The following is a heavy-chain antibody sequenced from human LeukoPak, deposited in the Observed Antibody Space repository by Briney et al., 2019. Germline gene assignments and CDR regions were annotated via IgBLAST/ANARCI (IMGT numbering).Heavy chain of an antibody. CDR2: IYDSGST. CDR3: AIQTRFLEWLSHEPHSWFDP. D-gene: IGHD3-3*01. J-gene: IGHJ5*02. CDR1: GGSIRSSYYY. V-gene: IGHV4-39*01. Sequence: SETLSLTCTVSGGSIRSSYYYWGWIRQPPGKGLEWIGSIYDSGSTYYNPSLKSRVTISVDTSKNQFSLKLNSVTAADTAVYYCAIQTRFLEWLSHEPHSWFDPWGQGTLVTVSS.